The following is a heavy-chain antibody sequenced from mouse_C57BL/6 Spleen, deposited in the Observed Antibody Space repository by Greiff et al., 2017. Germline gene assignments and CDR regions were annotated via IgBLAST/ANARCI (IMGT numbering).Heavy chain of an antibody. Sequence: QVQLQQSGAELVKPGASVKISCKASGYAFSSYWMNWVKQRPGQGLEWIGQIYPGDGDTNYNGKFKGKATLTADTSSSTAYMQLSSLTSEDSAVYFCARRSPYYYGSSYVDYWGQGTTLTVSS. J-gene: IGHJ2*01. V-gene: IGHV1-80*01. D-gene: IGHD1-1*01. CDR3: ARRSPYYYGSSYVDY. CDR2: IYPGDGDT. CDR1: GYAFSSYW.